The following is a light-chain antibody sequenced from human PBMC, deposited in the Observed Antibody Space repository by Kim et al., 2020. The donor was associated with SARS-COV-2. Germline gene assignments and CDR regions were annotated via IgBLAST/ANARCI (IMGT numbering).Light chain of an antibody. V-gene: IGLV6-57*03. CDR1: SGSIASNY. CDR3: QSFDSSTHSWV. J-gene: IGLJ3*02. Sequence: KTVTIACTRSSGSIASNYVQWYQQRPGSAPTTMIYENDRRPSGVPDRFSGSIDSSSNSASLTISGLKTEDEADYSCQSFDSSTHSWVFGGGTKVTVL. CDR2: END.